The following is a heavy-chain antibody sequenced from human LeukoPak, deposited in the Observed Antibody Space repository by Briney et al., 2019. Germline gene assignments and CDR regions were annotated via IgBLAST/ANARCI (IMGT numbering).Heavy chain of an antibody. J-gene: IGHJ5*02. V-gene: IGHV4-38-2*02. CDR1: GYSISSGYY. CDR2: IYHSGST. Sequence: SETLSLTCAVSGYSISSGYYWGWIRQPPGKGLEWIGSIYHSGSTYYNPSLKSRVTISVDTSKNQFSLKLSSVTAADTAVYYCAKDWELGSWGQGTLVTVSS. D-gene: IGHD1-26*01. CDR3: AKDWELGS.